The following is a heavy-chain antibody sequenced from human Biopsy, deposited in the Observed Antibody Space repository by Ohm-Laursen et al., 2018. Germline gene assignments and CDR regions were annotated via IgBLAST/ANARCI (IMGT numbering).Heavy chain of an antibody. CDR2: IRASDDSK. Sequence: GSLRLSCAASGFTFTNYAMSWVRQAPGKGLEWVSSIRASDDSKYYGDSVKGRFTISRDSSTNTLYLQMNGLRADDTAVYYCATGPVQMVYANLRGEFASWGQGALVTVSS. V-gene: IGHV3-23*01. J-gene: IGHJ5*02. CDR3: ATGPVQMVYANLRGEFAS. CDR1: GFTFTNYA. D-gene: IGHD2-8*01.